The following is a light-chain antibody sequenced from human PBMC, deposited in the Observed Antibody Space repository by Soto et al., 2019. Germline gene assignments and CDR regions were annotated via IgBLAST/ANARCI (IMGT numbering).Light chain of an antibody. Sequence: ESVFTQSPCTLSLSPGERATLSCRASQSVSSNHLAWYQQKPGRAPRLLIYGASNRATGIPDRFSGSGSGTDFTLTISRLEPEDSAVYYCQQYGSSPTWTFGQGTKVDIK. CDR2: GAS. CDR1: QSVSSNH. CDR3: QQYGSSPTWT. J-gene: IGKJ1*01. V-gene: IGKV3-20*01.